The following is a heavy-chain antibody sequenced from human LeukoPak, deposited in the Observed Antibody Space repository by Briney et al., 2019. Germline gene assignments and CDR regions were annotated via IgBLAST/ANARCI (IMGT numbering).Heavy chain of an antibody. CDR2: IDARSGIT. D-gene: IGHD2-21*02. V-gene: IGHV3-48*01. J-gene: IGHJ4*02. CDR1: GFTFTIFG. CDR3: ARGHSSVVTAIPYYFDY. Sequence: GGSLRLSCAASGFTFTIFGLNWVRQAPGKGPEWVSYIDARSGITYYADSVQGRFTISRDDARESVFLQMDGLRVDDTAVYYCARGHSSVVTAIPYYFDYWGQGTLVTVSS.